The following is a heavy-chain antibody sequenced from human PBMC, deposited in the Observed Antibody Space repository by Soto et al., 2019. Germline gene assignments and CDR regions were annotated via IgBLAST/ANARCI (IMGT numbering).Heavy chain of an antibody. CDR1: GYTFTSYD. J-gene: IGHJ4*02. V-gene: IGHV1-8*01. D-gene: IGHD6-19*01. CDR2: MNPNSGNT. Sequence: QVQLVQSGAEVKKPGASVKVSCKASGYTFTSYDINWVRQAPGQGLEWMGWMNPNSGNTGYAQKFQGRVTMTRNTSISTAYMELSRLRSEGTAVYYCARERSSGWCVDYWGQGTLVTVSS. CDR3: ARERSSGWCVDY.